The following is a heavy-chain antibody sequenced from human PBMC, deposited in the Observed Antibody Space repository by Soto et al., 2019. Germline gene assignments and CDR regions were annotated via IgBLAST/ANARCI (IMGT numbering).Heavy chain of an antibody. CDR1: GGTFSSYA. D-gene: IGHD6-6*01. Sequence: QVQLVQSGAEVKKPGSSVKVSCKASGGTFSSYAISWVRQAPGQGLEWMGGIIPIFGTANYAQKFQGRVTITADESTSTAYMELSSLRSEDTAVYYCARLGKYSSSSDDYYYYGMDVWGQWTTFTVSS. CDR3: ARLGKYSSSSDDYYYYGMDV. V-gene: IGHV1-69*01. J-gene: IGHJ6*02. CDR2: IIPIFGTA.